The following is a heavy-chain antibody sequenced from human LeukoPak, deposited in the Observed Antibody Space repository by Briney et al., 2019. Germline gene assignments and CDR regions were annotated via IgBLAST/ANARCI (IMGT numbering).Heavy chain of an antibody. J-gene: IGHJ4*02. CDR1: GGSISSGSYY. V-gene: IGHV4-39*07. CDR3: ARTYGYNYPGAFDY. D-gene: IGHD5-24*01. Sequence: PSETLSLTCTVSGGSISSGSYYWSWIRQPPGKGLEWIGSIYHSGSTYYNPSLKSRVTISVDTSKNQFSLKLSSVTAADTAVYYCARTYGYNYPGAFDYWGQGTLVTVSS. CDR2: IYHSGST.